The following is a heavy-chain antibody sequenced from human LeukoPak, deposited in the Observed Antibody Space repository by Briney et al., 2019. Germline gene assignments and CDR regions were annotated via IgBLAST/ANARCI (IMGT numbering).Heavy chain of an antibody. CDR1: GGTFSSYA. V-gene: IGHV1-69*13. CDR3: ARYRYYDSSGQNLDY. Sequence: ASVKVSCKASGGTFSSYAISWVRQAPGQGLEWMGGIIPIFGTANYAQKFQGRVTITADESTSTAYMELSSLRSEDTAVYYCARYRYYDSSGQNLDYWGQGTLVTVSS. CDR2: IIPIFGTA. J-gene: IGHJ4*02. D-gene: IGHD3-22*01.